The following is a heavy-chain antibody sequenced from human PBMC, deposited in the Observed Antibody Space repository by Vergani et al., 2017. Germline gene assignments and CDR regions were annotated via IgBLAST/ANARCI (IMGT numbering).Heavy chain of an antibody. J-gene: IGHJ2*01. CDR1: GFTFSSYE. CDR3: ARGGSVVTTSYWYFDL. V-gene: IGHV3-48*03. CDR2: ISSSGSTI. D-gene: IGHD4-23*01. Sequence: EVQLVESGGGLVQPGGSLRLSCAASGFTFSSYEMNWVRQAPGKGLEWVSYISSSGSTIYYADSVKGRFTISRDNAKNSLYLQMSSLRAEDTAVYYCARGGSVVTTSYWYFDLWGRGTLVTVSS.